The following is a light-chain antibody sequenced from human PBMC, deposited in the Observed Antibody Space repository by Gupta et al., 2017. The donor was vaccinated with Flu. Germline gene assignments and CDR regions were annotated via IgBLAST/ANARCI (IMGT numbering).Light chain of an antibody. CDR3: HQYYSTPHT. CDR1: QSVLYSANNKKY. J-gene: IGKJ1*01. Sequence: DIVMTQSPDSLAVSLGERATINCKSSQSVLYSANNKKYLAWYQQKPGQPPKLLIYWASIRESGVPDRFSGSGSETDFTLTISSLQAEDVAVYYCHQYYSTPHTFGQGTKVELK. CDR2: WAS. V-gene: IGKV4-1*01.